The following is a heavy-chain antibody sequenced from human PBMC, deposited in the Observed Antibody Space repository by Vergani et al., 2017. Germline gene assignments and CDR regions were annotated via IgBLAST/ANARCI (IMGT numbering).Heavy chain of an antibody. Sequence: EVQLVESGGGLVKPGGSLRLSCAASGFTFSSYSMHWVRQAPGKGLEWVSSITSSSSYIYYADSMKGRFTISRDSAKNSLYLQMNSLRAEDTAVYYCVRDVRVSRTWGQGTLVAVSS. J-gene: IGHJ3*01. V-gene: IGHV3-21*01. CDR2: ITSSSSYI. CDR3: VRDVRVSRT. CDR1: GFTFSSYS.